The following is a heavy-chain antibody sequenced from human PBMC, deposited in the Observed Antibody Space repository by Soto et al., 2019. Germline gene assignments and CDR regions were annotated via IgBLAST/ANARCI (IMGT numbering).Heavy chain of an antibody. CDR3: ARGFSSMVRGVMANWFDP. D-gene: IGHD3-10*01. CDR2: INHSGST. V-gene: IGHV4-34*01. CDR1: GGSFSGYY. Sequence: PSETLSLTCAVYGGSFSGYYWSWIRQPPGKGLEWIGEINHSGSTNYNPSLKSRVTISVDTSKNQFSLKLSSVTAADTAVYYCARGFSSMVRGVMANWFDPWGQGTLVTV. J-gene: IGHJ5*02.